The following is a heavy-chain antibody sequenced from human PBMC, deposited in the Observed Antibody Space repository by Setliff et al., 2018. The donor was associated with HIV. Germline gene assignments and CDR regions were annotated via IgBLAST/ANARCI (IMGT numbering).Heavy chain of an antibody. CDR3: ARGYLISGTQKSYYMDV. V-gene: IGHV1-8*03. Sequence: ASVKVSCKASGYIFSSHDINWVRQATGQGLEWMGWMNPNSGNTGYAQKLQGRVTLTRNTSINTAYMERSSLRSEDTAVYYCARGYLISGTQKSYYMDVWGKGTTVTVSS. J-gene: IGHJ6*03. CDR2: MNPNSGNT. D-gene: IGHD1-26*01. CDR1: GYIFSSHD.